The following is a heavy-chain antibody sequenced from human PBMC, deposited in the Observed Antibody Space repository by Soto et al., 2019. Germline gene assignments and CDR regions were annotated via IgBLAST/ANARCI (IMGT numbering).Heavy chain of an antibody. J-gene: IGHJ4*02. D-gene: IGHD6-19*01. CDR1: DDSFRGAEYY. CDR3: ARGPAYIDGWRTFDL. CDR2: TYYNGDT. V-gene: IGHV4-61*08. Sequence: PSQALSLTCTVADDSFRGAEYYWSWIRQPLGKGPEWIGYTYYNGDTKYNPALRSRVTMSEDTSKNQFSLRLSSVTAAETAVYFCARGPAYIDGWRTFDLWGRGILVTASS.